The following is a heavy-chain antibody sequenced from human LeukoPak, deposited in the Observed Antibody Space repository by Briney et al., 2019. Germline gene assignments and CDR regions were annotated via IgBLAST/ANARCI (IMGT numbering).Heavy chain of an antibody. J-gene: IGHJ4*02. CDR1: GGTFSSYA. CDR3: ARGGAGYSSSWYYFDY. CDR2: IIPIFGTA. Sequence: SVKVSCTASGGTFSSYAISWVRQAPGQGLEWMGGIIPIFGTANYAQKFQGRVMITADKSTSTAYMELSSLRSEDTAVYYCARGGAGYSSSWYYFDYWGQGTLVTVSS. D-gene: IGHD6-13*01. V-gene: IGHV1-69*06.